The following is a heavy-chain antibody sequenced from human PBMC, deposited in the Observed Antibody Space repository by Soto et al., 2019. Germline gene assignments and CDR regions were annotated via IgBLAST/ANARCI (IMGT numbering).Heavy chain of an antibody. D-gene: IGHD5-12*01. V-gene: IGHV4-31*03. J-gene: IGHJ5*02. CDR2: IYYSGST. Sequence: PSETLSLTCTVSGGSISSGGYYWSWIRQHPGKGLEWIGYIYYSGSTYYNPSLKSRVTISVDTSKNQFSLKLSSVTAADTAVYYCARGGGEKRWLQHPHNWIDPWGQGTLVTVSS. CDR1: GGSISSGGYY. CDR3: ARGGGEKRWLQHPHNWIDP.